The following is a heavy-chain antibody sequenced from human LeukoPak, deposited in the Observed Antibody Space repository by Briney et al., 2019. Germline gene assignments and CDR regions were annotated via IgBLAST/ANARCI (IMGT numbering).Heavy chain of an antibody. D-gene: IGHD6-19*01. Sequence: ASVKVSCKASGYTFTSYDINWVRLATGQGLEWMGWMNPNSGNTDYAQKFQGRVTMTRNTSIGTAYMELSSLRSEDTAVYYCARERSWQWLVRGWFDPWGQGTLVTVSS. V-gene: IGHV1-8*01. CDR1: GYTFTSYD. J-gene: IGHJ5*02. CDR3: ARERSWQWLVRGWFDP. CDR2: MNPNSGNT.